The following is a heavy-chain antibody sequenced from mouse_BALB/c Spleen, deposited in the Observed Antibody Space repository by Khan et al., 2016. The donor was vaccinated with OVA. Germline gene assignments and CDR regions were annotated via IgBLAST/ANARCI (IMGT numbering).Heavy chain of an antibody. D-gene: IGHD2-4*01. V-gene: IGHV2-2*02. Sequence: VQLKQSGPGLVQPSQSLSITCKVSGFSLTTYGVHWVRQSPGKGLEWLGVIWSGGTTDYNAAFISRLSISKDSSKSQVFFKMNSLQVNDTAIYYCARNYDYDEGLAYWGQGTLVTVSA. CDR3: ARNYDYDEGLAY. CDR2: IWSGGTT. CDR1: GFSLTTYG. J-gene: IGHJ3*01.